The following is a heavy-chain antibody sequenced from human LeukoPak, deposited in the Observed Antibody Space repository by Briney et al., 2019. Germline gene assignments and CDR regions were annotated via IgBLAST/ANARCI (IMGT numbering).Heavy chain of an antibody. D-gene: IGHD3-10*02. CDR2: ISDSGGST. J-gene: IGHJ6*04. Sequence: GGSLRLSCAASGFTFSTYAMSWVRQAPGKGLEWASTISDSGGSTYNADSVKGRFTISRDNSKNTLYLQMNSLRAEDTAVYCCAELGITMIGGVWGKGTTVTISS. V-gene: IGHV3-23*01. CDR1: GFTFSTYA. CDR3: AELGITMIGGV.